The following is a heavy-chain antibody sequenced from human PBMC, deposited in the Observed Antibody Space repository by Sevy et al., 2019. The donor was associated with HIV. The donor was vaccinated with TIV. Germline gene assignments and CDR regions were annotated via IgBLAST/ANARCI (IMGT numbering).Heavy chain of an antibody. CDR3: AGGRYDSSGSFDAFDI. Sequence: WGSLRLSCKPSGFTFISYAMSWVRQAPGKGLEWVSTIYGSSGGTYYADSVKGRFTISRDNSKNTLYLQMNSLRTEDTAVYYCAGGRYDSSGSFDAFDIWGQGTMVTVSS. V-gene: IGHV3-23*01. D-gene: IGHD3-22*01. CDR2: IYGSSGGT. J-gene: IGHJ3*02. CDR1: GFTFISYA.